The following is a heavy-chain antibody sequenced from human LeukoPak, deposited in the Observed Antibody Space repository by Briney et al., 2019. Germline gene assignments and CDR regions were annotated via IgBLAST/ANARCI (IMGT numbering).Heavy chain of an antibody. CDR3: ARHRIVGATVYFDY. CDR1: GGSISSGGYY. J-gene: IGHJ4*02. CDR2: IYYSGST. Sequence: SETLSLTCTVSGGSISSGGYYWSWIRQPPGKGLEWIGYIYYSGSTNYNPSLKSRVTISVDTSKNQFSLKLSSVTAADTAVYYCARHRIVGATVYFDYWGQGTLVTVSS. V-gene: IGHV4-61*08. D-gene: IGHD1-26*01.